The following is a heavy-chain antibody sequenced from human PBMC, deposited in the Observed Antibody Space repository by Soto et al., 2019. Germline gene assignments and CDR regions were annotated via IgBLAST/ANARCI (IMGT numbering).Heavy chain of an antibody. Sequence: QVQLQESGPGLVKPSETLSLTCTVSGGSISSYYWSWIRQPPGKGLEWIGYIFYSGSTNYNPSLKSRVTIVDTSKNQFSRKLSSVTAADTAVYYCARRWGTSFDFWGQGTLVTVSS. J-gene: IGHJ4*02. CDR3: ARRWGTSFDF. CDR2: IFYSGST. V-gene: IGHV4-59*01. CDR1: GGSISSYY. D-gene: IGHD7-27*01.